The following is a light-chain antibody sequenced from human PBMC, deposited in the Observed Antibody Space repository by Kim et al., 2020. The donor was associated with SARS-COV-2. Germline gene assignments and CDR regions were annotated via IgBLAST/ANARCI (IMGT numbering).Light chain of an antibody. CDR1: NIGSKY. J-gene: IGLJ2*01. CDR3: QVWDSSTDHMV. Sequence: PGKTANITCGGNNIGSKYVYWYQQKPGQAPIMVVYDDTNRPSGIPERLSGSNSGNTATLSISRVEAGDEADYYCQVWDSSTDHMVFGGGTQLTVL. V-gene: IGLV3-21*03. CDR2: DDT.